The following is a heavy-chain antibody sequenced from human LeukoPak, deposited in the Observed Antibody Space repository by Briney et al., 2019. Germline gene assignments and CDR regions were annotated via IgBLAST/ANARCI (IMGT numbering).Heavy chain of an antibody. Sequence: PSETLSLTCTVSGYSISSGYYWGWIRQPPGKGLEWIGSIYHSGSTYYNPSLKSRVTISVDTSKNQFSLKLSSVTAADTAVYYCARGGPITMTYWGQGTLVTVSS. CDR3: ARGGPITMTY. CDR1: GYSISSGYY. V-gene: IGHV4-38-2*02. CDR2: IYHSGST. J-gene: IGHJ4*02. D-gene: IGHD3-22*01.